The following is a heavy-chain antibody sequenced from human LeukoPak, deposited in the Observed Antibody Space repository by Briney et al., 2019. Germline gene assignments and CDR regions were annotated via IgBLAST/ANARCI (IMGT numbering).Heavy chain of an antibody. V-gene: IGHV4-31*03. CDR1: GGSISSGGYY. CDR3: ASHTMVRGVVGYY. D-gene: IGHD3-10*01. CDR2: IYYSGST. J-gene: IGHJ4*02. Sequence: SQTLSLTCTVSGGSISSGGYYWSWIRQHPGKGLEWIGYIYYSGSTYYNPSLKSRVTISVDTSKNQFSLKLSSVTAADTAVYYCASHTMVRGVVGYYWGQGTLVTVPS.